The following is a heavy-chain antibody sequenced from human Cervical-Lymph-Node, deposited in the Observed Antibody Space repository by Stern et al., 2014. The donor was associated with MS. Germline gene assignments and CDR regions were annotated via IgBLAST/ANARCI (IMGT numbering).Heavy chain of an antibody. Sequence: VQLVESGGGVVQPGRSLRVSCAASGFTFSSYTMHWVRQAPGKGLEWVALLSYDGSNKYYADSVKGRFTISRDYSKNTLYLQMNSLRAEDTAVYYCARVDTAMVTLYYYGMDVWGQGTTVTVSS. CDR2: LSYDGSNK. D-gene: IGHD5-18*01. CDR3: ARVDTAMVTLYYYGMDV. V-gene: IGHV3-30-3*01. CDR1: GFTFSSYT. J-gene: IGHJ6*02.